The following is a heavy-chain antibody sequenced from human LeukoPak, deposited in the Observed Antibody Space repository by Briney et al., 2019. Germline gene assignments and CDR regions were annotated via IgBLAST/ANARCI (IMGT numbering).Heavy chain of an antibody. CDR2: IFSSGST. D-gene: IGHD4-23*01. V-gene: IGHV4-59*01. Sequence: SSETLSLTCSVSGGSINNNYWSWIRQSPGERLQWVGYIFSSGSTNYNPSLKSRVAISVDTSKNQFSLNLNSVTAADTAVYYCARSYGGAWYFDLWGCGTLVTVSS. J-gene: IGHJ2*01. CDR3: ARSYGGAWYFDL. CDR1: GGSINNNY.